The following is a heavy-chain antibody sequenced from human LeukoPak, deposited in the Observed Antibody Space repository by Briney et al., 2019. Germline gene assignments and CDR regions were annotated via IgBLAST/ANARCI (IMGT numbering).Heavy chain of an antibody. CDR1: GFTFSDYY. Sequence: PGGSLRLSCAASGFTFSDYYMSWIRQAPGKGLEWVSYISSSGSTIYYADSVKGRFTISRDNAKNSLYRQMNSLRAEDTAVYYCARLIVGATTVFDYWGQGTLVTVSS. CDR3: ARLIVGATTVFDY. V-gene: IGHV3-11*01. D-gene: IGHD1-26*01. J-gene: IGHJ4*02. CDR2: ISSSGSTI.